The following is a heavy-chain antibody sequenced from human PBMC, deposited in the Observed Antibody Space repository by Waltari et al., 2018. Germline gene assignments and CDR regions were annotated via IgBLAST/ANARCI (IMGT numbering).Heavy chain of an antibody. CDR2: VDPEDGET. J-gene: IGHJ3*02. Sequence: EVQLVQSGAEVKKPGATVKISCKASGYTFTDYYMHWVQQAPGKGLEWMGRVDPEDGETIYAEKFQGRVTITAETSTDTAYMELSSLRSEDTAVYYCATGQLNSGYYHDAFDIWGQGTMVTVSS. CDR3: ATGQLNSGYYHDAFDI. D-gene: IGHD3-22*01. V-gene: IGHV1-69-2*01. CDR1: GYTFTDYY.